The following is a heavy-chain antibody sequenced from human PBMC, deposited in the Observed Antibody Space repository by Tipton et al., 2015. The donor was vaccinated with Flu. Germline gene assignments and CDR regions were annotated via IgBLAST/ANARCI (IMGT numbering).Heavy chain of an antibody. D-gene: IGHD2/OR15-2a*01. Sequence: TLSLTCTVSGDSISSGGAYWTWIRQHPGKGLEWIGCVYYSGSTYYNPSLESRVTVSVDTSKNQFSLKVTSVTAADTAVYYCARDYGHFYDRGGYHDYWDQGTLVTVSS. J-gene: IGHJ4*02. CDR1: GDSISSGGAY. CDR3: ARDYGHFYDRGGYHDY. V-gene: IGHV4-31*03. CDR2: VYYSGST.